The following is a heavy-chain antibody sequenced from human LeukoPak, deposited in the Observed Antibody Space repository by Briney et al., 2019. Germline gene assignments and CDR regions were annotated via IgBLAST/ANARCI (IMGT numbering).Heavy chain of an antibody. Sequence: GGSLRLSCAASGFTFSSYAMSWVRQAPGEGLEWVSAISGSGGSTYYADSVKGRFTISRDNSKNTLYLQMNSLRAEDTAVYYCAKDPYIVSSTSQNWFDPWGQGTLITVSS. J-gene: IGHJ5*02. CDR1: GFTFSSYA. CDR2: ISGSGGST. D-gene: IGHD2-2*01. CDR3: AKDPYIVSSTSQNWFDP. V-gene: IGHV3-23*01.